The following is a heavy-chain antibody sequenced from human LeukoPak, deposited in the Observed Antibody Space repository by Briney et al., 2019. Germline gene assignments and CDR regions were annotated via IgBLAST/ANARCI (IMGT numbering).Heavy chain of an antibody. J-gene: IGHJ4*02. CDR1: GFIFSSDS. V-gene: IGHV3-21*04. CDR3: TRDYGSGSYYSGN. Sequence: GGSLRLSCATSGFIFSSDSMIWVRQAPGKGLEWVSSISSTGAYIYYADSVKGRFIISKDNSKNTLYLQMNSLRAEDTAVYYCTRDYGSGSYYSGNWGQGTLVTVSS. CDR2: ISSTGAYI. D-gene: IGHD3-10*01.